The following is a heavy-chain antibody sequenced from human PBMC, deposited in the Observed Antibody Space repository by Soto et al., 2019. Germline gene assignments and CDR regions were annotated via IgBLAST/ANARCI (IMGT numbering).Heavy chain of an antibody. CDR3: ARDDRGSYYDSSGYYLSDY. CDR1: GFTFSSYS. J-gene: IGHJ4*02. D-gene: IGHD3-22*01. CDR2: ISSSSSTI. Sequence: GGSLRLSCAASGFTFSSYSMNWVRQAPGKGLEWVSYISSSSSTIYYADSVKGRFTISRDNAKNSLYLQMNSLRDEDTAVYYCARDDRGSYYDSSGYYLSDYWGQGTLVTVSS. V-gene: IGHV3-48*02.